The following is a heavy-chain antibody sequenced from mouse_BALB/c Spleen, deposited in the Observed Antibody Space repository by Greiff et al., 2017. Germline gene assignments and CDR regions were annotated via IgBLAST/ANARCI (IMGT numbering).Heavy chain of an antibody. CDR2: ISSGGGST. Sequence: EVKLVESGGGLVKPGGSLKLSCAASGFAFSSYDMSWVRQTPEKRLEWVAYISSGGGSTYYPDTVKGRFTISRDNAKNTLYLQMSSLKSEDTAMYYCARWLFAYWGQGTLVTVSA. V-gene: IGHV5-12-1*01. D-gene: IGHD1-1*02. J-gene: IGHJ3*01. CDR1: GFAFSSYD. CDR3: ARWLFAY.